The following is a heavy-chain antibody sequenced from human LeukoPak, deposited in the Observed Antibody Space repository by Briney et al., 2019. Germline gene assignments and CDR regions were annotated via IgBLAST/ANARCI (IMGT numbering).Heavy chain of an antibody. Sequence: GGSLRLSCAASGFTFKKYWMNWVRQVPGKGLECLANVKEDGSETYYADSVKGRFTISRDNPKNLLFLQINSLRVEDTAVYYCARETPRRGETRDGYRWGQGTLVTVSS. J-gene: IGHJ4*02. CDR2: VKEDGSET. CDR1: GFTFKKYW. D-gene: IGHD5-24*01. CDR3: ARETPRRGETRDGYR. V-gene: IGHV3-7*01.